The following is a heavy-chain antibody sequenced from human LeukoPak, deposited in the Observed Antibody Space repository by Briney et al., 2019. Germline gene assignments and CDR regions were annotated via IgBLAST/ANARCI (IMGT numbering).Heavy chain of an antibody. CDR1: GGSFSGYF. V-gene: IGHV4-4*07. CDR3: ARGLGVTPFDF. CDR2: IYTNGRT. Sequence: KPSETLSLTCTVSGGSFSGYFWSWIRRPAGKRLEWIGRIYTNGRTNYKSSLKSRVNMSVDMSNNQFSLRLNSVTAADTAMYYCARGLGVTPFDFWGQGILVTVSS. D-gene: IGHD2-21*02. J-gene: IGHJ4*02.